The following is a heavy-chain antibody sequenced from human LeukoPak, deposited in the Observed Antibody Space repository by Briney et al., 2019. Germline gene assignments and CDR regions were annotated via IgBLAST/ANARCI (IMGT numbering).Heavy chain of an antibody. D-gene: IGHD3-9*01. CDR2: IYYSGST. J-gene: IGHJ4*02. Sequence: SETLSLTCTVSGGSISSSSYYWGWIRQPPGKGLEWIGSIYYSGSTYYNPSLKRRVTISVDTSKNQFSLKLSSVTAADTAVYYCARADWVGYFDYWGQGTLVTVSS. CDR3: ARADWVGYFDY. CDR1: GGSISSSSYY. V-gene: IGHV4-39*07.